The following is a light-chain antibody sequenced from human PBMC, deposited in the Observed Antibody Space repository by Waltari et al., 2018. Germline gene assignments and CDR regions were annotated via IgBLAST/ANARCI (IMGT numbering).Light chain of an antibody. CDR1: QGISNS. V-gene: IGKV1-NL1*01. CDR2: AAS. Sequence: DIQMTQSPSSLSASVGDRVTITCRASQGISNSLAWYRQKPGKAPKLLLYAASRLEGGVPSRFSGSGSGMDYTLTINSLQPEDFATYYCQQYYSKPHTFGQGTKLEIK. J-gene: IGKJ2*01. CDR3: QQYYSKPHT.